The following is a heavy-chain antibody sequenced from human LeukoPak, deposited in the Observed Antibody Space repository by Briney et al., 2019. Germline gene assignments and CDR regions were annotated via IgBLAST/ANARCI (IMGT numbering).Heavy chain of an antibody. D-gene: IGHD3-22*01. J-gene: IGHJ4*02. CDR1: GDSITSHY. V-gene: IGHV4-59*11. CDR3: ARSVDYFDNTGPHMMFDY. CDR2: IYHTGIS. Sequence: SETLSLTCTVSGDSITSHYWNWIRQPPGKGLEWLGYIYHTGISKFHPSLKSRVSMSVDTAKKQFFLKVNSVTAADTAVYHCARSVDYFDNTGPHMMFDYWGQGSLVTVSS.